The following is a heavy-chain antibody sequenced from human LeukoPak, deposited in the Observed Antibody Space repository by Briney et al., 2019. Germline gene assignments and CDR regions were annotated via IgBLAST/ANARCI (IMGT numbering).Heavy chain of an antibody. D-gene: IGHD1-26*01. CDR1: GYTFTSYA. CDR3: AREVEVGAFFDY. J-gene: IGHJ4*02. Sequence: ASVKVSCKASGYTFTSYAMHWVRQAPGQRLEWMGWINAGNGNTKYSQKFQSRVTITRDTSASTAYVELSSLRSEDTAVYYCAREVEVGAFFDYWGQGTLVTVSS. V-gene: IGHV1-3*01. CDR2: INAGNGNT.